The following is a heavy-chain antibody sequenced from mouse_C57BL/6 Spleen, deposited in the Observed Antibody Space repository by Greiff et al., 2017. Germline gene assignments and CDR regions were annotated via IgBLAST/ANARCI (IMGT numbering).Heavy chain of an antibody. Sequence: EVMLVESGEGLVKPGGSLKLSCAASGFTFSSYAMSWVRQTSEKRLEWVAYISSGGDYIYYADTVKGRFTISSDNARNTLYLQMSRLKSEDTAMYYCTREDGYYFDYWVQGTTLTVSS. CDR3: TREDGYYFDY. V-gene: IGHV5-9-1*02. J-gene: IGHJ2*01. CDR2: ISSGGDYI. D-gene: IGHD2-3*01. CDR1: GFTFSSYA.